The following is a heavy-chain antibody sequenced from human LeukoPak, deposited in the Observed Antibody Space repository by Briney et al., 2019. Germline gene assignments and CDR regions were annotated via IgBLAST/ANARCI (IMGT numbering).Heavy chain of an antibody. V-gene: IGHV3-64D*06. CDR1: GFTFSNYA. J-gene: IGHJ2*01. CDR3: AKGRPTTLGYCGRSICADWYFDL. D-gene: IGHD2-2*01. Sequence: GGSLRLSCSASGFTFSNYAMNWFRQAPGKGLEYVSVIGPNGGDAYYADSVKGRFTISRDNSKNTLYLQMSSLRAEDTAVYYCAKGRPTTLGYCGRSICADWYFDLWGRGTLLSVSS. CDR2: IGPNGGDA.